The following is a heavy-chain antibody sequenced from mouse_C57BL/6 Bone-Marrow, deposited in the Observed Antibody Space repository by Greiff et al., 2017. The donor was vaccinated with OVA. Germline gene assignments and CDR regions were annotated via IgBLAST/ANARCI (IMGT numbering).Heavy chain of an antibody. D-gene: IGHD2-2*01. CDR3: ARSLPYGYWFAY. J-gene: IGHJ3*01. CDR2: IHPNSGST. V-gene: IGHV1-64*01. Sequence: QVQLQQSGAELVKPGASVKLSCKASGYTFTSYWMHWVKQRPGQGLEWIGMIHPNSGSTNYNEKFKSKATLTVDKSSSTAYMQLSSLTSEDSAVYYCARSLPYGYWFAYWGQGTLVTVSA. CDR1: GYTFTSYW.